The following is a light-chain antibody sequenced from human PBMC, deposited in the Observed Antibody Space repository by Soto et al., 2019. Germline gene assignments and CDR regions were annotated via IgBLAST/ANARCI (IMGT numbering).Light chain of an antibody. V-gene: IGKV3-15*01. CDR2: EAS. CDR1: QSVDIN. J-gene: IGKJ4*01. Sequence: EIVMTQSPVTLSASPGERVTLSCRASQSVDINLAWYQQKPGQAPRLLISEASTRASDIPSRFTGSGSGTDFTLTISSLQSEDFAVYYCQQRNNWPPATFGGGTKVEIK. CDR3: QQRNNWPPAT.